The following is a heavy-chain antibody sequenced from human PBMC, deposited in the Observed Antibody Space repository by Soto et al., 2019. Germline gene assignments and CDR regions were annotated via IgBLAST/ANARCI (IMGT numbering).Heavy chain of an antibody. V-gene: IGHV1-69*06. D-gene: IGHD6-19*01. CDR3: ARTGLAVHGTLGSYWFDR. CDR1: GGTFSSYA. CDR2: ILPLFDKA. Sequence: QVQLVQSGAEVKKPGSSVKVSCKASGGTFSSYAISWVRQAPGQGLEWMGGILPLFDKANYAQKFQGRVTITAGKSTTTAYMELSSLRSEHTAVYYCARTGLAVHGTLGSYWFDRWGQGTLVAVSS. J-gene: IGHJ5*02.